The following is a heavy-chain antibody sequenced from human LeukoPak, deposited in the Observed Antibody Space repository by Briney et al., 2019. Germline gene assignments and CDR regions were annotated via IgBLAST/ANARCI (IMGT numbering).Heavy chain of an antibody. Sequence: GGSLRLSSAASGFSFSDYYMSWIRQAPGKGLEWVSYISSRSSYTNYAESVKGRFTISRDNAKNSLYLQMNSLRAEDTAVYYCAREAWGTVTDYWGLGTLVTVSS. J-gene: IGHJ4*02. V-gene: IGHV3-11*06. CDR1: GFSFSDYY. D-gene: IGHD4-17*01. CDR3: AREAWGTVTDY. CDR2: ISSRSSYT.